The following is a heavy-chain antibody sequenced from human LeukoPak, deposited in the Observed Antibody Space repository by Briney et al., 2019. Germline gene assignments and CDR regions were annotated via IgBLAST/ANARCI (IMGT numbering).Heavy chain of an antibody. V-gene: IGHV1-46*01. CDR2: INPSGGST. Sequence: GASVKVSCKASGYTFTSYYMHWVRQAPGQGLEWMGIINPSGGSTSYAQKFQGRVTMTRDMSTSTVYMELSSLRSEDTAVYYCARVLVVDYGGNGAFDIWGQGTMVTVSS. CDR1: GYTFTSYY. D-gene: IGHD4-23*01. J-gene: IGHJ3*02. CDR3: ARVLVVDYGGNGAFDI.